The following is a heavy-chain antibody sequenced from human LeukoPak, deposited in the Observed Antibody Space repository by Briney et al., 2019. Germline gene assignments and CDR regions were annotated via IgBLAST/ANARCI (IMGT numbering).Heavy chain of an antibody. CDR1: GFIVNNNY. Sequence: GGSLRLSCAASGFIVNNNYMSWVRQAPGKGLGWVSVIYSGGTTHYADSVKGRFTISRDISKNTLYLQMNSLRVEDTAVYYCARMTDSAGWYFDYWGQGTLLTVSS. CDR2: IYSGGTT. V-gene: IGHV3-53*01. J-gene: IGHJ4*02. D-gene: IGHD3-22*01. CDR3: ARMTDSAGWYFDY.